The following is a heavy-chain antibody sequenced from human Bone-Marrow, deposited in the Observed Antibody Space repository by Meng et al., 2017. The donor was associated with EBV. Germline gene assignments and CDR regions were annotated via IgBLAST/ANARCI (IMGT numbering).Heavy chain of an antibody. V-gene: IGHV3-74*01. Sequence: VQLVESWGGLVQPGGSLRLSCAASGFTLSNYWMHWVRQVPGKGLVWVSRINVDGSDTIYADSVKGRFTISRDNGKNTLYLQMNSLRADDTAVYYCSRSNWYPDYWGQGTLVTVSS. CDR1: GFTLSNYW. CDR2: INVDGSDT. J-gene: IGHJ4*02. D-gene: IGHD6-13*01. CDR3: SRSNWYPDY.